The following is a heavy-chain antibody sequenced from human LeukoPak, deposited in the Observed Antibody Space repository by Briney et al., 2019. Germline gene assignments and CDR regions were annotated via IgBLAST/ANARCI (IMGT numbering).Heavy chain of an antibody. Sequence: GGSLRLSCTASGFTFSAYAMMWVRQAPGKGPEWVSAIRGGGSSEFYADPVKDRFRIPRDNSQDPLFLQMNSLRAEDTAVYYCAREPNGDYIGAFDMWGPGTMDTVSS. D-gene: IGHD4-17*01. CDR2: IRGGGSSE. V-gene: IGHV3-23*01. CDR1: GFTFSAYA. CDR3: AREPNGDYIGAFDM. J-gene: IGHJ3*02.